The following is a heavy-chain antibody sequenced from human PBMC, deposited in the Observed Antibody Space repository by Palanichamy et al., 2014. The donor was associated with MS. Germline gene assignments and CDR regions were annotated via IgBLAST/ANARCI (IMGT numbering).Heavy chain of an antibody. D-gene: IGHD3-10*01. V-gene: IGHV3-43*01. Sequence: DVLLVESGGIMVQPGGSLRLSCAASGFTFDDYTMHWVRQTPGKGLEWVSLISWDGGIAYYADSVKGRFTISRDNNKDSLYLHMNSLRTEDTAFYYCARDPNYFDSGNYYLDYWGQGTLVTVSS. CDR1: GFTFDDYT. CDR3: ARDPNYFDSGNYYLDY. J-gene: IGHJ4*02. CDR2: ISWDGGIA.